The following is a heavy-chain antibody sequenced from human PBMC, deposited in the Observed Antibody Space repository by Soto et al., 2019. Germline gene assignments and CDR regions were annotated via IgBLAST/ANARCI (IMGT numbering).Heavy chain of an antibody. D-gene: IGHD3-16*02. CDR2: IHHSGST. CDR3: ARGDIHDYVWGPDRCQHFFHY. Sequence: SQTLSLTCAVYGGSFSSYYWTWIRQPPGKGLEWIGEIHHSGSTNYRPSLKSRVTISVDTSKNQFSLKLSSVTAADTAVYYCARGDIHDYVWGPDRCQHFFHYCGQRILVIVSP. V-gene: IGHV4-34*01. J-gene: IGHJ4*02. CDR1: GGSFSSYY.